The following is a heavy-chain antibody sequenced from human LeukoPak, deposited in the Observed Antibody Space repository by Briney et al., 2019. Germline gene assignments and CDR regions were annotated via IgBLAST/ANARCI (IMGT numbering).Heavy chain of an antibody. J-gene: IGHJ4*02. CDR1: GFTFSSYG. D-gene: IGHD3-22*01. CDR2: ISYDGSNK. Sequence: GGPLRLSCAASGFTFSSYGMHWVRQAPGKGLEWLAVISYDGSNKYYADSVKGRFTISRDNSKNTLYLQMNSLRAEDTAVYYCAKEHYYDSSGYYLSPDYWGQGTLVTVSS. CDR3: AKEHYYDSSGYYLSPDY. V-gene: IGHV3-30*18.